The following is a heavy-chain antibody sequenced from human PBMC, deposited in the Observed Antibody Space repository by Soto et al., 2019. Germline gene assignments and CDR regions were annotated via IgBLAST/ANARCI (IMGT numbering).Heavy chain of an antibody. V-gene: IGHV4-30-2*03. CDR1: GGSISSGGYS. CDR3: MLGSGWKDFEY. Sequence: SETLSLTCAVSGGSISSGGYSWSWIRQPPGKGLEWIGNIYYSGSTYYNPSLKSRVTISVDTSKNQFSLKLSSVTAADTAVYYCMLGSGWKDFEYWGQGTLVTVSS. J-gene: IGHJ4*02. CDR2: IYYSGST. D-gene: IGHD3-22*01.